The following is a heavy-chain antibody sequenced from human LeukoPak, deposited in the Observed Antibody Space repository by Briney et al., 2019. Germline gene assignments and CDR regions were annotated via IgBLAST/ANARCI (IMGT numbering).Heavy chain of an antibody. Sequence: SETLSLTCTVSGGSISSYYWSWIRQPPGKGLEWIGYIYYSGSTNYNPSLKSRVTISVDKSKNQFSLKLSSVTAADTAVYYCARNQAAAGTEGPYFQHWGQGTLVTVSS. J-gene: IGHJ1*01. D-gene: IGHD6-13*01. CDR2: IYYSGST. CDR1: GGSISSYY. V-gene: IGHV4-59*12. CDR3: ARNQAAAGTEGPYFQH.